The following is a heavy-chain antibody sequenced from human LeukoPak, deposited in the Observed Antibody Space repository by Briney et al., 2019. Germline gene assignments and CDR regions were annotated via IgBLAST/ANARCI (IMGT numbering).Heavy chain of an antibody. D-gene: IGHD3-9*01. CDR2: ISGSGGST. J-gene: IGHJ6*02. CDR3: AKGSGLKLRYFDWLLENYYYGMDV. V-gene: IGHV3-23*01. Sequence: PGGSLRLSCAASGFTFSSYAMSWVRQAPGKGLEWVSGISGSGGSTYYADSVKGRFTISRDNSKNTLYLQMNSLRAEDTAVYYCAKGSGLKLRYFDWLLENYYYGMDVWGQGTTVTVSS. CDR1: GFTFSSYA.